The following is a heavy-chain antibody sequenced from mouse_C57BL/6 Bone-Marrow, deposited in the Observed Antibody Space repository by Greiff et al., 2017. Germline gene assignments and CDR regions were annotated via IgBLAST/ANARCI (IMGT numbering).Heavy chain of an antibody. CDR2: IWSGGST. Sequence: VQLQQSGPGLVQPSQSLSITCTVSGFSLTSYGVHWVRQSPGKGLEWLGVIWSGGSTDYNAAFISRLGISKDNSKSQVFIKMNSLEADDTAIYYCAKKANWDAMDYWGQGTSVTVSS. V-gene: IGHV2-2*01. D-gene: IGHD4-1*01. CDR1: GFSLTSYG. J-gene: IGHJ4*01. CDR3: AKKANWDAMDY.